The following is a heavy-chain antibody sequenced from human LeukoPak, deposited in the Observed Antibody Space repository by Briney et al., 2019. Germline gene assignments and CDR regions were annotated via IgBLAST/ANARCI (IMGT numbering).Heavy chain of an antibody. V-gene: IGHV4-34*01. Sequence: SETLSLTCAVYGGSFSGYYWSWIRQPPGKGLEWIGEINHSGSTNYNPSLKSGVTIPVDTSKNQFSLKLASVTAADTAVYYCARGGSLYCTNGVCYTGWFDPWGQGNLVTVSS. CDR3: ARGGSLYCTNGVCYTGWFDP. J-gene: IGHJ5*02. CDR2: INHSGST. D-gene: IGHD2-8*01. CDR1: GGSFSGYY.